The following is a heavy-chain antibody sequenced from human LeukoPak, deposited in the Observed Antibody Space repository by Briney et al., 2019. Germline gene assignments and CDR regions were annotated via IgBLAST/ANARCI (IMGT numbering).Heavy chain of an antibody. CDR3: ARTYIVVVPAAPDAFDI. V-gene: IGHV4-39*07. CDR2: IYYSGST. CDR1: GGSISSSSYY. Sequence: SETLSLTCTVSGGSISSSSYYWGWIRQPPGKGLEWIGSIYYSGSTYYNPSLKSRVTISVDTSKNQFSLKLSSVTAADTAVYYCARTYIVVVPAAPDAFDIWGQGTMVTVSS. J-gene: IGHJ3*02. D-gene: IGHD2-2*01.